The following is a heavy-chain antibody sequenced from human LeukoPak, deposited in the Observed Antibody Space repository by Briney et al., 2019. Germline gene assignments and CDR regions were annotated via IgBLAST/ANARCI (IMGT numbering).Heavy chain of an antibody. J-gene: IGHJ4*02. CDR2: IYPGDSDT. CDR3: ARQNDFRLDY. CDR1: GYTFSSYW. V-gene: IGHV5-51*01. D-gene: IGHD3-3*01. Sequence: GESLKISCKGSGYTFSSYWIGWVRQMPGKGLEWMGIIYPGDSDTRYSPSLQGQVTISVDTSIGTAYLQWSSLKASDTAIYYCARQNDFRLDYWGRGTLVTVSS.